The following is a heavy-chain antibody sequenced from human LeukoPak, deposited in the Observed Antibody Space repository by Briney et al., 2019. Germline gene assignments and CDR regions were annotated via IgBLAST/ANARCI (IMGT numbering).Heavy chain of an antibody. CDR3: AREAPGDY. V-gene: IGHV4-59*11. CDR1: GGSISSHY. CDR2: MHYRGNT. J-gene: IGHJ4*02. Sequence: SETLSLTCTVSGGSISSHYWSWIRQSPGKGLEWIGFMHYRGNTNSNPSLRSRVTISMDTSKNQFSLKLSSVTAADTAVYYCAREAPGDYWGQGTLVTVSS.